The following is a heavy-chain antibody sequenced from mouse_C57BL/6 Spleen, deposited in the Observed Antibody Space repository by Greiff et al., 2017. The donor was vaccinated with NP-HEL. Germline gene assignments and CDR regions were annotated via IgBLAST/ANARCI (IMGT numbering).Heavy chain of an antibody. J-gene: IGHJ2*01. CDR3: ARRTPLRLPLFDY. D-gene: IGHD3-2*02. Sequence: EVKLQQSGPELVKPGASVKMSCKASGYTFTDYNMHWVKQSHGKSLEWIGYINPNNGGTSYNQKFKGKATLTVNKSSSTAYMELRSLTSEDSAVYYCARRTPLRLPLFDYWGQGTTLTVSS. CDR2: INPNNGGT. CDR1: GYTFTDYN. V-gene: IGHV1-22*01.